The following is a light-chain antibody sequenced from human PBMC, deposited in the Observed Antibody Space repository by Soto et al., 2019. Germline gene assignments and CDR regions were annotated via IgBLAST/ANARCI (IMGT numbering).Light chain of an antibody. CDR2: AAS. CDR1: QSVRSN. V-gene: IGKV3-15*01. J-gene: IGKJ5*01. CDR3: QQYTGPPTT. Sequence: EIVMTQSPATLSVSPGERATLSCRASQSVRSNLAWYQQKPGQAPRLVIYAASTRATGIPDRFSGSVSGTEFTLTISSLQSEDFAVYFCQQYTGPPTTFGQGTHWRL.